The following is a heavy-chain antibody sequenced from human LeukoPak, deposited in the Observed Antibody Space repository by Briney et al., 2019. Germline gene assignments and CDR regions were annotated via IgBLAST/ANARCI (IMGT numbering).Heavy chain of an antibody. CDR2: INPSGGST. CDR3: ATVRHIGGKAPIDQ. V-gene: IGHV1-46*01. CDR1: GYTFTSYY. J-gene: IGHJ4*02. Sequence: GASVKVSCKASGYTFTSYYMHWVRQAPGQGLEWMGIINPSGGSTSYAQKFQGRVTMTRDMSTSTVYMALSSLRSEDTAVYYCATVRHIGGKAPIDQWGQGTLLTVSS. D-gene: IGHD4-23*01.